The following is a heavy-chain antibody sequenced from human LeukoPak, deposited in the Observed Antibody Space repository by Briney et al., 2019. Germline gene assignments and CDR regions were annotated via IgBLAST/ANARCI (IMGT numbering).Heavy chain of an antibody. Sequence: SETLSLTCTVSGDSISCDTYYWNWIRQSAGKGLDWIGSIYTDGDTYYNPSLKSRATISMDTSKNQFSLKLTSVTAADGAMYYCATEYRSGYFYVHDAFDMWGQGTMIIVSS. J-gene: IGHJ3*02. CDR2: IYTDGDT. CDR1: GDSISCDTYY. CDR3: ATEYRSGYFYVHDAFDM. D-gene: IGHD3-22*01. V-gene: IGHV4-61*02.